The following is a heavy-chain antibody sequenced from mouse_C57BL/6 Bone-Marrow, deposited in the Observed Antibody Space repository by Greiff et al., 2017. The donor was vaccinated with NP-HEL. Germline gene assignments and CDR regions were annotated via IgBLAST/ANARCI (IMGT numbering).Heavy chain of an antibody. V-gene: IGHV5-16*01. J-gene: IGHJ2*01. CDR2: INYDGSST. CDR3: AREGGTFYYFDY. CDR1: GFTFSDYY. Sequence: EVQRVESEGGLVQPGSSMKLSCTASGFTFSDYYMAWVRQVPEKGLEWVANINYDGSSTYYLDSLKSRFIISRDNAKNILYLQMSSLKSEDTATYYCAREGGTFYYFDYWGQGTTLTVSS.